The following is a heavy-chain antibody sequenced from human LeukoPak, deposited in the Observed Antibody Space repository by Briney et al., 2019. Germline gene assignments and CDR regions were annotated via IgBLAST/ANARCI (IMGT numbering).Heavy chain of an antibody. CDR1: GFTFSTYA. Sequence: GGSLRLSCAASGFTFSTYAMTWVRQAPGKGLEYVSAISSNGGSTYYADSVKGRFTISRDNSKNTLYLQMSSLRAEDTAVYYCVKGLGNGYYYDSSGYHGDYWGQGTLVTVSS. J-gene: IGHJ4*02. CDR3: VKGLGNGYYYDSSGYHGDY. CDR2: ISSNGGST. D-gene: IGHD3-22*01. V-gene: IGHV3-64D*09.